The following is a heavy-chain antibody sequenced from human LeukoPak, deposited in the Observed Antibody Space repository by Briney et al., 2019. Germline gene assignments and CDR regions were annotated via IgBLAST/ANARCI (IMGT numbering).Heavy chain of an antibody. Sequence: PGGSLRLSCVVSGFSVSNNYIIWVRQAPGNGLERVSVIYGDGRTSHSASVRGRFTISRDNSKNIVSLQMNNLRAEDKAVYYCARGRGLGVVSPYFDYWGQGTLVTVSS. V-gene: IGHV3-53*01. D-gene: IGHD3-3*01. CDR1: GFSVSNNY. J-gene: IGHJ4*02. CDR3: ARGRGLGVVSPYFDY. CDR2: IYGDGRT.